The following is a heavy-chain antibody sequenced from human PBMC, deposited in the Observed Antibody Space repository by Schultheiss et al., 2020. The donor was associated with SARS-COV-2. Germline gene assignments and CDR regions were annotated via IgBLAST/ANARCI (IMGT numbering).Heavy chain of an antibody. Sequence: ASVKVSCKASGYTFTGYYMHWVRQAPGQGLEWMGWISAYNGNTNYAQKLQGRVTMTTDTSTSTAYMELRSLRSDDTAVYYCAREGYCTNGVCSYFDYWGQGTLVTVSS. V-gene: IGHV1-18*04. CDR1: GYTFTGYY. J-gene: IGHJ4*02. CDR3: AREGYCTNGVCSYFDY. D-gene: IGHD2-8*01. CDR2: ISAYNGNT.